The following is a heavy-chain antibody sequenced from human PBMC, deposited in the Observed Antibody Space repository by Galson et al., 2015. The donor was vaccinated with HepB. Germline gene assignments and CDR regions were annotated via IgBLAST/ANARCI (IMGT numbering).Heavy chain of an antibody. CDR1: GFTFSNAW. CDR2: IKSKTDGGTT. V-gene: IGHV3-15*07. D-gene: IGHD2-8*01. CDR3: TTDLYPSVRGVDY. J-gene: IGHJ4*02. Sequence: SLRLSCAASGFTFSNAWMNWVRQAPGKGLEWVGRIKSKTDGGTTDYAAPVKGRFTISRDDSKNTLYLQMDSLKTEDTTVYYCTTDLYPSVRGVDYWGQGTLVTVSS.